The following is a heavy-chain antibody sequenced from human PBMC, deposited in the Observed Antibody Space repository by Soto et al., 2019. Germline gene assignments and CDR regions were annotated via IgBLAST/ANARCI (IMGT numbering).Heavy chain of an antibody. J-gene: IGHJ6*02. V-gene: IGHV3-30-3*01. CDR3: AREVGYSSSWYGWNYYYGMDV. Sequence: PGGSLRLSCAASGFTFSSYAMHWVRQAPGKGLEWVAVISYDGSNKYYADSVKGRFTISRDNSKNTLYLQMNSLRAEDTAVYYCAREVGYSSSWYGWNYYYGMDVWGQGTPVTVSS. D-gene: IGHD6-13*01. CDR1: GFTFSSYA. CDR2: ISYDGSNK.